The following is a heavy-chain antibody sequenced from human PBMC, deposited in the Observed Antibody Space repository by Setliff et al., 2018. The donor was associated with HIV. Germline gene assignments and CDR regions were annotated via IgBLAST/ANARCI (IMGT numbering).Heavy chain of an antibody. J-gene: IGHJ6*03. CDR2: IYTSGST. V-gene: IGHV4-4*08. CDR1: GGSISSYS. CDR3: ARDATSEGYMDV. Sequence: SETLSLTCTVSGGSISSYSWSWIRQPPGKGLEWIGYIYTSGSTNYNPPLKSRVTISVDTSENQFSLKLTSVTAAVTAMYFCARDATSEGYMDVWGKGTTVTVSS.